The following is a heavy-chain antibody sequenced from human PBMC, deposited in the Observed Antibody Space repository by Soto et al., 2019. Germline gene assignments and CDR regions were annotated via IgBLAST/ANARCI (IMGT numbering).Heavy chain of an antibody. CDR3: ARDKGEYSSSSLWFDP. D-gene: IGHD6-6*01. V-gene: IGHV4-4*07. CDR1: GGSISSDY. Sequence: PSETLSLTCTVSGGSISSDYWSWIRQPAGKGLEWIGRIYTSGSTNYNPSLKSRVTMSVDTSKNQFSLKLSSVTAADTAVYYCARDKGEYSSSSLWFDPWGQGILVTVSS. J-gene: IGHJ5*02. CDR2: IYTSGST.